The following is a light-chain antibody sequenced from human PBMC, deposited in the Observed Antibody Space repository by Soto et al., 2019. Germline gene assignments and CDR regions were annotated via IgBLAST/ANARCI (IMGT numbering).Light chain of an antibody. CDR2: EGS. CDR3: CSYAGSSTFYV. J-gene: IGLJ1*01. Sequence: QSALTQPASVSGSPGQSITISCTGTSSDVGSYNLVSWYQQHPGKAPKLMIYEGSKRPSGVSNRFSGSKSGNTASLTISGLQAEHEADYYCCSYAGSSTFYVFGTGTKLTVL. CDR1: SSDVGSYNL. V-gene: IGLV2-23*03.